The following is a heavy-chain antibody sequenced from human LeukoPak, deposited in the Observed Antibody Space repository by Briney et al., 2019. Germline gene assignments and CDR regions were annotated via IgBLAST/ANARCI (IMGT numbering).Heavy chain of an antibody. CDR1: GFTFGDYA. V-gene: IGHV3-9*01. D-gene: IGHD3-3*01. Sequence: GGSLRLSCAASGFTFGDYAMHWVRQAPGKGLEWVSGMSWNSGTIGYVDSVRGRFTISRDNTKNSLYLQMSSLRAEDTAVYYCATDRGWRTSGYYLYYFEYWGQGTLVTFSS. J-gene: IGHJ4*02. CDR3: ATDRGWRTSGYYLYYFEY. CDR2: MSWNSGTI.